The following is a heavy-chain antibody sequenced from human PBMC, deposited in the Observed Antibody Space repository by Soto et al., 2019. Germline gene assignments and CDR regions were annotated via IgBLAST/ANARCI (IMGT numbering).Heavy chain of an antibody. Sequence: LRLSCAASGFTFSSYSMNWVRQAPGKGLEWVSSISSSSSYIYYADSVKGRFTISRDNAKNSLYLQMNSLRAEDTAVYYCARSVTTVTSFDYWGQGTLVTVSS. CDR2: ISSSSSYI. J-gene: IGHJ4*02. D-gene: IGHD4-17*01. V-gene: IGHV3-21*01. CDR1: GFTFSSYS. CDR3: ARSVTTVTSFDY.